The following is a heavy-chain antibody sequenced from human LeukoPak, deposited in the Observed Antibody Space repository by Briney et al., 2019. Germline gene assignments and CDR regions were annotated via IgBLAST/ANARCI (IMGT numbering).Heavy chain of an antibody. CDR3: ARDPPSGSYEDFDY. J-gene: IGHJ4*02. D-gene: IGHD1-26*01. V-gene: IGHV1-46*01. CDR2: INPSRGST. Sequence: INPSRGSTSYAQKFQGRVTMTRDTSTSTVYMELSSLRSEDTAVYYCARDPPSGSYEDFDYWGQGTLVTVSS.